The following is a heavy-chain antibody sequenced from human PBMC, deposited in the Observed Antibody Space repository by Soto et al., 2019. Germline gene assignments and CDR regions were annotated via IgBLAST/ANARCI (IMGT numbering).Heavy chain of an antibody. CDR3: AKANSSSWYLNWFDP. CDR1: GFTFSSYA. D-gene: IGHD6-13*01. J-gene: IGHJ5*02. V-gene: IGHV3-23*01. CDR2: ISGSGGST. Sequence: GGSRRLSCAASGFTFSSYAMSWVRQAPGKGLEWVSAISGSGGSTYYADSVKGRFTISRDNSKNTLYLQMNSLRAEDTAVYYCAKANSSSWYLNWFDPWGQGTLVTVSS.